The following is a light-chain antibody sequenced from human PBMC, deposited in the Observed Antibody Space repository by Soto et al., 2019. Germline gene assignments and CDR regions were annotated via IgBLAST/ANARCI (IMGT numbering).Light chain of an antibody. CDR2: WAS. V-gene: IGKV4-1*01. CDR1: QSVFYSSNNKNY. Sequence: DIVMTQSPDSLAVSLGERATINCKSSQSVFYSSNNKNYLAWYQQKPGLPPKLLINWASTRESGVPDRFSGSGSGTDFTLTISSLQAEDVAVYYCQQFYSTPPSFGGGTKIEIK. J-gene: IGKJ4*01. CDR3: QQFYSTPPS.